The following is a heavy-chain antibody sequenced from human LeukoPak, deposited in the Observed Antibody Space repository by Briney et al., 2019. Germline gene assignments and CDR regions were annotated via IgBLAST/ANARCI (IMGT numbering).Heavy chain of an antibody. CDR3: AKVRMITMIAYDAFDI. J-gene: IGHJ3*02. D-gene: IGHD3-22*01. CDR1: GFTFSIYA. V-gene: IGHV3-23*01. CDR2: IGGSAVST. Sequence: AGGSLRLSCAASGFTFSIYAMSWVRQAPGEGRECLSAIGGSAVSTYYADSVKGRFTISRDNSKNTLYLQMNTRRAEDAVLYYCAKVRMITMIAYDAFDIWGQGTMVTVSS.